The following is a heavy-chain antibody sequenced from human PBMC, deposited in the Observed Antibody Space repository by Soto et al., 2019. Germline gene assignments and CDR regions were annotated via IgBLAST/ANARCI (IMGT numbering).Heavy chain of an antibody. Sequence: QVQLQESGPGLVKPSDTLSLTCTISDYSINSPNWWGWIRQPPGKGLQWIGSVYYSGATYYNPSLKGLVTMAVDTPKNRFSLTLRSVTAMDTAVYYCAELRGSSFFEHWGRGALVTVSS. CDR1: DYSINSPNW. CDR3: AELRGSSFFEH. D-gene: IGHD6-13*01. J-gene: IGHJ4*02. V-gene: IGHV4-28*01. CDR2: VYYSGAT.